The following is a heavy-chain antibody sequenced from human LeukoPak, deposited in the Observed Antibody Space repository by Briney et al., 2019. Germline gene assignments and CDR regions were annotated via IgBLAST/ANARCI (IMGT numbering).Heavy chain of an antibody. CDR2: IYSGGST. V-gene: IGHV3-66*01. CDR1: GFTVSSNY. CDR3: ARDRGIAALDY. D-gene: IGHD6-13*01. Sequence: GGSLRLSCAASGFTVSSNYMSWVRQAPGKGLEWVSVIYSGGSTYYADSAKGRFTISRDNSKNTLYLQMNSLRAEDTAVYYCARDRGIAALDYWGQGTLVTVSS. J-gene: IGHJ4*02.